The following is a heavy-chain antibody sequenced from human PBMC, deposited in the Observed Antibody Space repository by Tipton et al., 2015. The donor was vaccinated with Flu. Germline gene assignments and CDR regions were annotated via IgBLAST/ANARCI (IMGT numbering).Heavy chain of an antibody. CDR2: IYPSGTT. J-gene: IGHJ4*02. D-gene: IGHD3-10*02. CDR3: ARLSYYDVDLKNFYFDY. CDR1: SGSIRSTNYF. V-gene: IGHV4-39*01. Sequence: LRLSCTVSSGSIRSTNYFCAWIRQPPGKRLELIGSIYPSGTTYYNPSLKSRVTISVDTSKIQFSRKLRSVTAADTAVYYCARLSYYDVDLKNFYFDYWGQGALVTVSS.